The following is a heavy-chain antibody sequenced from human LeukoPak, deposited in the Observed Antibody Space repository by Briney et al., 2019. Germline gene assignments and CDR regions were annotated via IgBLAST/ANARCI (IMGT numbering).Heavy chain of an antibody. V-gene: IGHV3-30*04. CDR1: RFPSRESA. J-gene: IGHJ4*02. CDR2: ISYVGTDT. Sequence: GGSLRLSCAPSRFPSRESATHWVLKAPRKGLERVAFISYVGTDTNYADSVKGRFTISRDDSKNTVYLLMSRLRVEDTAVYYCARDEGTDFDYWGQGTLVTVSS. CDR3: ARDEGTDFDY.